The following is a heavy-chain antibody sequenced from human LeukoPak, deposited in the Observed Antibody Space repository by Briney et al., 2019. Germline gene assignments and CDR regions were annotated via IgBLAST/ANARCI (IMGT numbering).Heavy chain of an antibody. V-gene: IGHV1-18*01. CDR3: ARAHPYYYDSSGYPNWFDP. CDR1: GYTFTSYG. D-gene: IGHD3-22*01. Sequence: GESLKISCKGSGYTFTSYGISWVRQAPGQGLEWMGWISAYNGNTNYAQKLQGRVTMTTDTSTSTAYMELRSPRSDDTAVYYCARAHPYYYDSSGYPNWFDPWGQGTLVTVSS. J-gene: IGHJ5*02. CDR2: ISAYNGNT.